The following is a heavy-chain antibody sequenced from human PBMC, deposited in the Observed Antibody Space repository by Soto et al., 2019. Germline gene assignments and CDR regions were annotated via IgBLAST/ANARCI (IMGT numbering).Heavy chain of an antibody. CDR2: ISTSIDAT. J-gene: IGHJ4*02. CDR1: GFAFSNYA. V-gene: IGHV3-23*01. Sequence: GGSLRLSCAASGFAFSNYAMHWVRQAPGKGLEWVSSISTSIDATYYADSVKGRFTISRDDSKNTLYLQMNSLRAEDSAVYYCAKDRTVAARNFDYWGQGTQVTVSS. D-gene: IGHD6-6*01. CDR3: AKDRTVAARNFDY.